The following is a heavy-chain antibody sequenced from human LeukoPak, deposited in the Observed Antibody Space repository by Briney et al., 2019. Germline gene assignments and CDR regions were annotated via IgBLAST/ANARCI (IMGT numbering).Heavy chain of an antibody. CDR1: GGTFSNYA. J-gene: IGHJ4*02. Sequence: ASVKVSCKASGGTFSNYAINWVRQAPGPGLEWMGGIIPIFGTANYAQKFQGRVTITADESTSTVYMELNSLKSEDTAVYYCARGWDYDSGGRSTAYVYWGQGTLVTVSS. CDR3: ARGWDYDSGGRSTAYVY. D-gene: IGHD3-22*01. V-gene: IGHV1-69*13. CDR2: IIPIFGTA.